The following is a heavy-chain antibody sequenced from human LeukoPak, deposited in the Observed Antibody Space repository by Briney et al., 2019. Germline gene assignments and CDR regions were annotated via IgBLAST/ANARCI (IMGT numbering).Heavy chain of an antibody. CDR1: GGSISSSSYY. CDR2: IYYSGST. J-gene: IGHJ4*02. CDR3: ARLPRRSSWYFDY. V-gene: IGHV4-39*01. Sequence: SETLSLTCTVSGGSISSSSYYWGWIRQPPGKGLEWIGSIYYSGSTYYNPSLKSRVTISVDTSKNQFSLKLSSVTAADTAVYYCARLPRRSSWYFDYWGQGTLVTVSS. D-gene: IGHD6-13*01.